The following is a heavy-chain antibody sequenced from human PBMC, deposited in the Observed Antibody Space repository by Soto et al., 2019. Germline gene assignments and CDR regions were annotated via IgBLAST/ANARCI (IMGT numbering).Heavy chain of an antibody. D-gene: IGHD3-16*01. J-gene: IGHJ3*01. Sequence: QITLKESGPALVTPTQTLTLTCTFSGFSLSVRTAGVAWIRQPPGKALEWLAVIYWDDDKRYSPSLTSRLSIAKDTYRNQLVLKMTNMDPVDTGKYYCAHLMITYGGLDAEDAFDFGGPGTMVAVSS. V-gene: IGHV2-5*02. CDR2: IYWDDDK. CDR1: GFSLSVRTAG. CDR3: AHLMITYGGLDAEDAFDF.